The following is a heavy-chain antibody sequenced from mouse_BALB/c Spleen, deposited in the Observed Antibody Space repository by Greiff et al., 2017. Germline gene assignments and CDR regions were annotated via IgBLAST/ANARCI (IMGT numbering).Heavy chain of an antibody. Sequence: EVMLVESGGGLVQPGGSRKLSCAASGFTFSSFGMHWVRQAPEKGLEWVAYISSGSSTIYYADTVKGRFTISRDNPKNTLFLQMTSLRSEDTAMYYCAKSGDGNPWFAYWGQGTLVTVSA. V-gene: IGHV5-17*02. CDR3: AKSGDGNPWFAY. D-gene: IGHD2-1*01. J-gene: IGHJ3*01. CDR1: GFTFSSFG. CDR2: ISSGSSTI.